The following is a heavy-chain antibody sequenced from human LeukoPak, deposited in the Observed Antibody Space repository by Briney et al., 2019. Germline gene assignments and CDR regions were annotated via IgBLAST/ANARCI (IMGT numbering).Heavy chain of an antibody. J-gene: IGHJ4*02. CDR3: ARETHYDILTGYFFDY. Sequence: PGGSLRLSCAASGFTFSSYSMNWVRQAPGKGLEWVSSISSSSSYIYYADSVKGRFTISRDNAKNSLYLQMNSLRAEDTAVYYCARETHYDILTGYFFDYWGQGTLVTVSS. CDR2: ISSSSSYI. CDR1: GFTFSSYS. D-gene: IGHD3-9*01. V-gene: IGHV3-21*03.